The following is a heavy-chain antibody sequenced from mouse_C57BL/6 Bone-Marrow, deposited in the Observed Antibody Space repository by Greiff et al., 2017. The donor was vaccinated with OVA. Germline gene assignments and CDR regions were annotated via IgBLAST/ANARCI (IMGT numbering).Heavy chain of an antibody. CDR2: IYPGDGGT. V-gene: IGHV1-82*01. D-gene: IGHD1-1*01. CDR1: GYAFSSSW. Sequence: QVQLQQSGPELVKPGASVKISCKASGYAFSSSWMNWVKQRPGRGLEWIGRIYPGDGGTNYNGKFKGKATLTADKSSSTAYMQLSSLTSEDSAVYFCASPYYSPFAYWGQGTLVTVSA. J-gene: IGHJ3*01. CDR3: ASPYYSPFAY.